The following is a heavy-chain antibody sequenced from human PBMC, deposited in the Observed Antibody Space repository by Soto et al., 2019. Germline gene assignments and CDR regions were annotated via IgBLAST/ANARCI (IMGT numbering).Heavy chain of an antibody. V-gene: IGHV1-18*04. J-gene: IGHJ4*02. D-gene: IGHD3-9*01. CDR1: GYTFSNYG. CDR3: ARATGTGKGFDF. Sequence: QVQLVQSGAELKRPGASVKVSCKASGYTFSNYGFSWVRQAPGQGLEWMGWISGYNDNPNYDQKFQGRVTMSTDTATNTVHMELRSLRADDTAVYYCARATGTGKGFDFWGQGALVTVST. CDR2: ISGYNDNP.